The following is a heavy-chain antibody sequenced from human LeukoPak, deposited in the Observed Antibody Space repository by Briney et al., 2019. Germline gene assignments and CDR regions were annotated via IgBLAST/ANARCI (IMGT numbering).Heavy chain of an antibody. CDR1: GGSISSGSYY. CDR3: AEPTGYSSGWSN. D-gene: IGHD6-19*01. J-gene: IGHJ4*02. Sequence: SETLSLTCTVSGGSISSGSYYWSWIRQPAGKGLEWIGRIYTSGSTNYNPSLKSRVTISVDTSKNQFSLKLSSVTAADTAVYYCAEPTGYSSGWSNWGQGTLVTVSS. V-gene: IGHV4-61*02. CDR2: IYTSGST.